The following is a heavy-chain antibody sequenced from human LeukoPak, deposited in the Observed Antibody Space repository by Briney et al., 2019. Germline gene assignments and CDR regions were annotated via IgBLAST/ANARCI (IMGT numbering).Heavy chain of an antibody. Sequence: PGRSLRLSCAASGFTFSNAWISWVRQAPGKGLEWVGHIKSETDGGTTDYAEPVKGRFTISRDDSKNTLYLQMNSLKTEDTAVYYCTTEYTFGADFFDYWGQGTLVTVSS. D-gene: IGHD5-18*01. J-gene: IGHJ4*02. V-gene: IGHV3-15*01. CDR1: GFTFSNAW. CDR2: IKSETDGGTT. CDR3: TTEYTFGADFFDY.